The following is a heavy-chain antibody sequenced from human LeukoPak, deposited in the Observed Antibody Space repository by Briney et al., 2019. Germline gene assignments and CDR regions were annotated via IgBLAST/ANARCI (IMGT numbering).Heavy chain of an antibody. CDR1: GFTFSSYA. Sequence: GGSLRLSCAASGFTFSSYAMSWVRQAPGKGLEWVSAISGSGGSTYYADSVKGRFTISRDNSKNTLYLQMNSLRAEDTAVYYCAKVGRLYYDFWSGPFDYWGQGTLVTVSS. D-gene: IGHD3-3*01. CDR2: ISGSGGST. V-gene: IGHV3-23*01. J-gene: IGHJ4*02. CDR3: AKVGRLYYDFWSGPFDY.